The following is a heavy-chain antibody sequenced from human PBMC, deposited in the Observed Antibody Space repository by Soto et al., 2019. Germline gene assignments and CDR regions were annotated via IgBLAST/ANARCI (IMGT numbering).Heavy chain of an antibody. D-gene: IGHD3-3*01. CDR1: GFIFSNYA. CDR3: AKRFDSWTGLSYAFDI. Sequence: GGSLRLSCAASGFIFSNYAMSWVRQAPGKGLEWVSTISGSAGTTWYADSVKGRFTISRDNSKNTLYLLVNSLRVEDTAVYYCAKRFDSWTGLSYAFDIWGLGTMVTVSS. CDR2: ISGSAGTT. V-gene: IGHV3-23*01. J-gene: IGHJ3*02.